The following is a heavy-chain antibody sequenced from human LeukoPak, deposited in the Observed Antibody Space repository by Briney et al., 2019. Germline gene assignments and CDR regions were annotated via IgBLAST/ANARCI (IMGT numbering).Heavy chain of an antibody. J-gene: IGHJ6*03. V-gene: IGHV1-18*01. Sequence: GASVKVSCKASGYTFTSYGISWVRQAPGQGLEWMGWISAYNGNTNYAQKLQGRVTMTTDTSTSTAYMELRSLRSDDTAVYYCAREVGIAAAGSLNYYYYMDVWGKGTTVTVSS. CDR3: AREVGIAAAGSLNYYYYMDV. CDR1: GYTFTSYG. CDR2: ISAYNGNT. D-gene: IGHD6-13*01.